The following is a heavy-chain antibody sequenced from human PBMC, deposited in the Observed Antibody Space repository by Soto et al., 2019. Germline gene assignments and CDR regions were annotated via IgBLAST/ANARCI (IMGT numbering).Heavy chain of an antibody. D-gene: IGHD5-18*01. J-gene: IGHJ6*02. CDR2: INSDGSST. CDR3: ASLAEGGYSYGYYYYGMDV. CDR1: GFTFSSYW. V-gene: IGHV3-74*02. Sequence: EVQLVESGGGLVKPGGSLRLSCAASGFTFSSYWMHWVRQAPGKGLVWVSRINSDGSSTSYADSVKGRFTISRDNAKNTLYLQMNSLRAEDTAVYYCASLAEGGYSYGYYYYGMDVWGQGTTVTVSS.